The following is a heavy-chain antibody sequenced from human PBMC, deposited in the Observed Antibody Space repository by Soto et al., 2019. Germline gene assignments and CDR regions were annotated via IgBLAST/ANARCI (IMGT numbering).Heavy chain of an antibody. CDR2: ISNDGGLK. J-gene: IGHJ4*02. Sequence: QVELVESGGGVVQPGRSLRLSCAASGFSFSTYAMHWVRQAPGKGLEWVTVISNDGGLKFYADSVKGRFTISRDNFNKVLFLEMNSLTAEDTAVYYCAREGLVGSPRYFDSWGRGILVTVSS. D-gene: IGHD1-26*01. V-gene: IGHV3-30-3*01. CDR1: GFSFSTYA. CDR3: AREGLVGSPRYFDS.